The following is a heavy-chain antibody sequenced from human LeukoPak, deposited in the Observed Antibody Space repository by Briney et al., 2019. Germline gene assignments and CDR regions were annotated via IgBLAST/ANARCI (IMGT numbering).Heavy chain of an antibody. D-gene: IGHD3-10*01. Sequence: PGGSLRLSCAASGLTFSRYWMSWVRQAPGRGLEWVANIKHDGSQKYYVDSVKGRITISRDNAKNSLYLQMTSLRAEDTAVYYCARDGMGGIKAFDIWGQGTMVTVSS. V-gene: IGHV3-7*05. CDR1: GLTFSRYW. J-gene: IGHJ3*02. CDR3: ARDGMGGIKAFDI. CDR2: IKHDGSQK.